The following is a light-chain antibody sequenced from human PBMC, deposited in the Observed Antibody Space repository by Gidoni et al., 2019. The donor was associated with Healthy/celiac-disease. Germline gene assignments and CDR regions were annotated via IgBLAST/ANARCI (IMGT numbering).Light chain of an antibody. CDR2: DAS. CDR1: QSVSSY. Sequence: EIVLTQSPATLSLSPGERATLSCRASQSVSSYLACYQQKPGQAPRRLIYDASNRATGIPARFSGSGSGTDFTLTISSLEPEDFAVYYCQQRSNWPRTFGPGTKVDIK. V-gene: IGKV3-11*01. J-gene: IGKJ3*01. CDR3: QQRSNWPRT.